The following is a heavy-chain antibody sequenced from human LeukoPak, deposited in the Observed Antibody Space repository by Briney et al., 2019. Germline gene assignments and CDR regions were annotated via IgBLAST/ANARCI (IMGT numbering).Heavy chain of an antibody. J-gene: IGHJ4*02. CDR3: AREGVLWFGELLQYYFDY. V-gene: IGHV4-59*01. Sequence: PSETLSLTXSVSGDSIISYYWNWLRQSPGKGLEWIGNIHHFGRTEYNSSLRSRVTMFLDSSKNQFSLKLTSVTPTDTAVYYCAREGVLWFGELLQYYFDYWGQGTLVTVSS. CDR1: GDSIISYY. D-gene: IGHD3-10*01. CDR2: IHHFGRT.